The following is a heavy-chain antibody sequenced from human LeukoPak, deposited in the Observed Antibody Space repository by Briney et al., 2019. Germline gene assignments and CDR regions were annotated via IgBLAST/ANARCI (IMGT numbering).Heavy chain of an antibody. D-gene: IGHD3-9*01. CDR1: EFTFSSYE. CDR3: ARAPTKFRRDWFDP. Sequence: TGGSLRLSCAASEFTFSSYEMNWIRQAPGKGLEWVSYISSGGSTIYYADSVKGRFTISRDNAKNSLYLQMNNLRVEDTAVYYCARAPTKFRRDWFDPWGQGTLVTVSS. V-gene: IGHV3-48*03. CDR2: ISSGGSTI. J-gene: IGHJ5*02.